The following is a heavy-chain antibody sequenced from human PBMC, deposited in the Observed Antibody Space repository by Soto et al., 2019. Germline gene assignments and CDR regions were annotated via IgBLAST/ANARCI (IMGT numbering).Heavy chain of an antibody. CDR1: AGSTRRGCHL. CDR2: IYHRGST. Sequence: SEALSLPRPVSAGSTRRGCHLWCWIRQPQGKGLEWIGYIYHRGSTYYNPSRKSRVTISADPSKSRFSLKLTSVTAADTAVYYCSRGRWRRQFLFFKSHYYRDVMSFCGQGSTVT. J-gene: IGHJ6*02. V-gene: IGHV4-30-2*01. CDR3: SRGRWRRQFLFFKSHYYRDVMSF. D-gene: IGHD3-22*01.